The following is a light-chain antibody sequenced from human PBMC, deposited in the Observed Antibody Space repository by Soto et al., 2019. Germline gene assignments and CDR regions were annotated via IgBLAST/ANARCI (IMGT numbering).Light chain of an antibody. V-gene: IGLV2-14*01. CDR1: SSDIGGYNY. Sequence: QSVLTQPASVSGSPGQSITISCTGTSSDIGGYNYVSWYQQHPGKVPKLMIFEVSNRPSGVSYRFSGSKSGNTASLTISGLQAEDEADYYCSSYTGSSTLYVFATGTKVTVL. CDR2: EVS. J-gene: IGLJ1*01. CDR3: SSYTGSSTLYV.